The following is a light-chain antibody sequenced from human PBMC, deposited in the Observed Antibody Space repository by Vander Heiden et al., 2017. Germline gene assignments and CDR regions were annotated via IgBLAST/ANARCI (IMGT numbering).Light chain of an antibody. CDR1: QSVLYSSNNKNY. CDR3: QQYYSPTYT. V-gene: IGKV4-1*01. CDR2: WAS. Sequence: DIVMTQSPDSLAVSLGERATINCKSSQSVLYSSNNKNYLAWYQQKPGQPPKLLIYWASTRESGVPDRCSGSGSGTDFTLTISSLQAEDVAVYYCQQYYSPTYTFGQGTKLEIK. J-gene: IGKJ2*01.